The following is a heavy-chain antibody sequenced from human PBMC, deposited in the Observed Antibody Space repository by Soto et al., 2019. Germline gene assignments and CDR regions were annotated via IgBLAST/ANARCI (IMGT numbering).Heavy chain of an antibody. CDR3: ARGVTMNY. D-gene: IGHD3-22*01. J-gene: IGHJ4*02. V-gene: IGHV4-34*01. Sequence: QVQLQQWGAGLLKPSETLSLTCAVYGGSFSGYYWSWIRQPPGKGLEWIGEINHSGSTNYNPSLTSXAXRSVDTSKNQFSLKLSSVTAADTAVYYCARGVTMNYWGQGTLVTVSS. CDR1: GGSFSGYY. CDR2: INHSGST.